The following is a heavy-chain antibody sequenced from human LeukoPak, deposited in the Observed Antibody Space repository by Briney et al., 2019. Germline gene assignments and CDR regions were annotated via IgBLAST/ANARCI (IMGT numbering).Heavy chain of an antibody. V-gene: IGHV4-59*01. CDR3: ARVTYDSSGFLFDS. Sequence: SETLSLTCTVSGGSISSYYWSWIRQPPGEGLEWIGYFYYSGSTNYNPSLESRVTISVDTSKNQYSLRQSSVTAADTAVYYCARVTYDSSGFLFDSWGQGALVTVSS. D-gene: IGHD3-22*01. CDR1: GGSISSYY. J-gene: IGHJ4*02. CDR2: FYYSGST.